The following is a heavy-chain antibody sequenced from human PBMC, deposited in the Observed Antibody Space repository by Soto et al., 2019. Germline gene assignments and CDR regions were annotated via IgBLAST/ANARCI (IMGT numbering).Heavy chain of an antibody. J-gene: IGHJ6*02. CDR3: ARVYALGGAARLDYYYYGMDV. V-gene: IGHV3-21*01. D-gene: IGHD6-6*01. CDR1: GFTFSSYS. CDR2: ISSSSSYI. Sequence: PRLSCAASGFTFSSYSMNWVRQAPGKGLEWVSSISSSSSYIYYADSVKGPFTISRDNAKNSLYLQMNSLRAEDTAVYYCARVYALGGAARLDYYYYGMDVWGQGTTVTVSS.